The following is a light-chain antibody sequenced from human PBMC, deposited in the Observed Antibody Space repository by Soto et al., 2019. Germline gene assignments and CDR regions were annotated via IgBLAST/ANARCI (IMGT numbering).Light chain of an antibody. J-gene: IGLJ3*02. Sequence: QSVLTQPPSASGTPGQRVTISCSGSSSNIGSNTVNWYQQLPGTAPKLLIYGNSNRPSGVPDRFSGSKSGTSASLAITGLQAEDEADYYCQSYDSSLSALPTWVFGGGTKLTVL. V-gene: IGLV1-40*01. CDR2: GNS. CDR3: QSYDSSLSALPTWV. CDR1: SSNIGSNT.